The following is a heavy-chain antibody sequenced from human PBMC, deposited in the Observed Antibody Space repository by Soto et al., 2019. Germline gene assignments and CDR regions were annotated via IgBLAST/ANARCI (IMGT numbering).Heavy chain of an antibody. Sequence: GGSLRLSCAASGFTFSSYGMHWVRQAPGKGLEWVAVISYDGSNKYYADSVKGRFTISRDNSKNTLYLQMNSLRAEDTAVYYCAKDPGDRRDYYYYYMDVWGKGTTVTVSS. CDR3: AKDPGDRRDYYYYYMDV. J-gene: IGHJ6*03. V-gene: IGHV3-30*18. CDR2: ISYDGSNK. D-gene: IGHD4-17*01. CDR1: GFTFSSYG.